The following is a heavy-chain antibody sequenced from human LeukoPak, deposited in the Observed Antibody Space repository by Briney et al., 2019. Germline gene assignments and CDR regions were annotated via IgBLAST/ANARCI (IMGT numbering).Heavy chain of an antibody. D-gene: IGHD3-3*01. CDR1: GGSISSGGYY. V-gene: IGHV4-31*03. CDR3: SRIQYYDFWSGYYSYYFDY. J-gene: IGHJ4*02. CDR2: IYYSGST. Sequence: PSQTLSLTCTVSGGSISSGGYYWSWIRQHPGKGLEWFGYIYYSGSTYYNPSLKSRVTISVDTSKNQFSLKLSSVTAADTAVYYCSRIQYYDFWSGYYSYYFDYWGQGTLVTVSS.